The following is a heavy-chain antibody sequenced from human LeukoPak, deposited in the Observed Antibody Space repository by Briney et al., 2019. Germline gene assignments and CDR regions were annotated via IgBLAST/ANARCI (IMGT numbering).Heavy chain of an antibody. CDR2: IIPIFGTA. Sequence: SVKVSCKASGGTFSSYAISWVRQAPGQGLEWMGGIIPIFGTANYAQKFQGRVTITTDESTSTAYMELSSLRSEDTAMYYCARAYNEDYYFDYWGQGTLVTVSS. CDR1: GGTFSSYA. CDR3: ARAYNEDYYFDY. V-gene: IGHV1-69*05. D-gene: IGHD5-24*01. J-gene: IGHJ4*02.